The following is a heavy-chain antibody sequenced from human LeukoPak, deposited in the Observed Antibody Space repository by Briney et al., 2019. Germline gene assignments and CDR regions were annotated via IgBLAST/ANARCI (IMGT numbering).Heavy chain of an antibody. CDR3: ARRAYGSGSYYRRSYYYYYYMDV. J-gene: IGHJ6*03. D-gene: IGHD3-10*01. Sequence: SETLSLTCTVSGGSISSYYWSWIRQPPGKGLEWIGYIYYSGSTNYNPSLKSRVTISVDTSKNQFSLKLSSVTAADTAVYYCARRAYGSGSYYRRSYYYYYYMDVWGKGTTVTISS. CDR1: GGSISSYY. V-gene: IGHV4-59*12. CDR2: IYYSGST.